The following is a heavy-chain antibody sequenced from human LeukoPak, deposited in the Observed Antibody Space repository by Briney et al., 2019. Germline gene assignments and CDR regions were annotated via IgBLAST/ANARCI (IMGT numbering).Heavy chain of an antibody. Sequence: ASVKVSCKASGYTFNYYYMHWVRQAPGHGLEWMGIINPISGATDYAQKFQGRVTMTRDTSTSTVYMELSSLRSEDTAVYYCAILLAAYYYDSSGYSYFDYWGQGTLVTVSS. CDR2: INPISGAT. V-gene: IGHV1-46*02. D-gene: IGHD3-22*01. CDR3: AILLAAYYYDSSGYSYFDY. J-gene: IGHJ4*02. CDR1: GYTFNYYY.